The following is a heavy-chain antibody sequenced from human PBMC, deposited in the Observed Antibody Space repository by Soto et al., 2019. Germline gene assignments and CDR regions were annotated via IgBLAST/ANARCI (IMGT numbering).Heavy chain of an antibody. Sequence: VGSLRLSCAASGFTFSSYAMSWVRQAPGKGLEWVSAISGSGGSTYYADSVKGRFTISRDNSKNTLYLQMNSLRAEDTAVYYCARDSSSWHYYYYGMDVWGQGTTVTVS. CDR2: ISGSGGST. J-gene: IGHJ6*02. CDR3: ARDSSSWHYYYYGMDV. V-gene: IGHV3-23*01. CDR1: GFTFSSYA. D-gene: IGHD6-13*01.